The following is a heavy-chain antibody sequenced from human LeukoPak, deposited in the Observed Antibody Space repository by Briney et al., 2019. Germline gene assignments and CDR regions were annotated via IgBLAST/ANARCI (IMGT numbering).Heavy chain of an antibody. V-gene: IGHV1-18*01. D-gene: IGHD2-2*01. CDR1: GYTFIDYG. J-gene: IGHJ4*02. CDR2: ISADNDYT. Sequence: ASVKVSCKASGYTFIDYGITWVRQAPGQGLEWMGWISADNDYTDYSQKLQGRVTMTTDTSTSTAYLELRSLRSDDTALYYCARVEVPAALLGFDYWGQGTLVTVSS. CDR3: ARVEVPAALLGFDY.